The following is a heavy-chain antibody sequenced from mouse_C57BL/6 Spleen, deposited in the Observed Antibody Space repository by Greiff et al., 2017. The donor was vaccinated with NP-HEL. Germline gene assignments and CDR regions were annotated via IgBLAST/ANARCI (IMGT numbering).Heavy chain of an antibody. CDR3: ARGSSYVGGYYFDY. CDR2: IDPEDGET. Sequence: VQLQQPGAELVKPGASVKVSCKASGYTFTSYWMHWVKQRTEQGLEWIGRIDPEDGETKYAPKFQGKATITADTSSNTAYLQLSSLTSEDTAVYYCARGSSYVGGYYFDYWGQGTTLTVSS. CDR1: GYTFTSYW. D-gene: IGHD1-1*01. V-gene: IGHV14-2*01. J-gene: IGHJ2*01.